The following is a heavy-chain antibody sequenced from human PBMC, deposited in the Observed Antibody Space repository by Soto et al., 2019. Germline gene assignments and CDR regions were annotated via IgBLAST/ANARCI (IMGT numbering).Heavy chain of an antibody. CDR3: ASGGAGSGPFTWELPDH. J-gene: IGHJ4*02. CDR2: IAPFSGDV. CDR1: GNTFSYRY. D-gene: IGHD1-26*01. V-gene: IGHV1-45*02. Sequence: QVQLVQSGAEVTKTGSSVTVSCQALGNTFSYRYLHWVRQAPGQALEWMGWIAPFSGDVHYAQKFQERVTLTRDRSINTAYMRMSSLRSEDTAIYFCASGGAGSGPFTWELPDHWGQGTLVTVSS.